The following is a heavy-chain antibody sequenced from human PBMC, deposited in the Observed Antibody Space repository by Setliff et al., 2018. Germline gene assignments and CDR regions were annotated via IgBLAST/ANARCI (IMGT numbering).Heavy chain of an antibody. V-gene: IGHV4-34*01. CDR3: ARDRQYCSSPTCYSSYFYYYGMDV. CDR2: IYHSGST. J-gene: IGHJ6*02. Sequence: GSLRRSCAASGFNFNSYSMNWVRQAPGKGLEWIGEIYHSGSTNYNPSLKSRVTISVDTSKNQFSLKLSSVTAADTAVYYCARDRQYCSSPTCYSSYFYYYGMDVWGQGTTVTVSS. CDR1: GFNFNSYS. D-gene: IGHD2-2*02.